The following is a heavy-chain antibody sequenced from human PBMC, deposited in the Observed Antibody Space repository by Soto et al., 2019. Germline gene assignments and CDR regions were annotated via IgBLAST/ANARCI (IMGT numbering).Heavy chain of an antibody. J-gene: IGHJ6*03. V-gene: IGHV1-69*02. CDR1: GGTFSSYT. Sequence: ASVKVSCKASGGTFSSYTISWVRQAPGQGLEWMGRIIPILGIANYAQKFQGRVTITADKSTSTAYMELSSLRSEDTAVYYCARAYGSGSYPYYYYYMDVWGKGTTVTVSS. CDR2: IIPILGIA. D-gene: IGHD3-10*01. CDR3: ARAYGSGSYPYYYYYMDV.